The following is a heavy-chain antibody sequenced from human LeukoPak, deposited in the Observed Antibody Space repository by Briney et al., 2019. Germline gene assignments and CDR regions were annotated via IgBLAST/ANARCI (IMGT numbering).Heavy chain of an antibody. CDR1: GFTFSDYY. D-gene: IGHD2-15*01. V-gene: IGHV3-11*01. J-gene: IGHJ4*02. Sequence: GGSLRLSCAASGFTFSDYYMSWIRQAPGKGLEWVSYISSSGSTIYYADSVKGRFTISRDNAKNSLYLQMNSLRAEDTAVYYCARPPRCSGGSCYSDYFDYWGQGTLVTVSS. CDR3: ARPPRCSGGSCYSDYFDY. CDR2: ISSSGSTI.